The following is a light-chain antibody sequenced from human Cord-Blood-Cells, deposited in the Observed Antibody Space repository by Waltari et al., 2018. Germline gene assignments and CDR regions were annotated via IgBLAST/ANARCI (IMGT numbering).Light chain of an antibody. V-gene: IGKV3-20*01. CDR1: QSVSSSY. Sequence: EIVLTQSPGTLSLSPGERATLSCRASQSVSSSYLAWYQQKPGQAPRLLIYGASSRATGIPERFSGSGSATDFPLTISRLEPEDFAVYYCQQYSSSPLTFGGGTKVEIK. J-gene: IGKJ4*01. CDR3: QQYSSSPLT. CDR2: GAS.